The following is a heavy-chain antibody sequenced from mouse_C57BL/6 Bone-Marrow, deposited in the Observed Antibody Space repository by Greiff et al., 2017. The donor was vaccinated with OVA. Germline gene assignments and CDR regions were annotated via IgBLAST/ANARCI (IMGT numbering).Heavy chain of an antibody. J-gene: IGHJ3*01. CDR2: INPSTGGT. V-gene: IGHV1-42*01. Sequence: EVQLQQSGPELVKPGASVKISCKASGYSFTGYYMNWVQQSPEKSLEWIGEINPSTGGTTYNQKCKAKATLTVDKTSSTAYRQLKSLTSEDSAVYYCARRAGAWFAYWGQGTLVTVSA. D-gene: IGHD3-1*01. CDR1: GYSFTGYY. CDR3: ARRAGAWFAY.